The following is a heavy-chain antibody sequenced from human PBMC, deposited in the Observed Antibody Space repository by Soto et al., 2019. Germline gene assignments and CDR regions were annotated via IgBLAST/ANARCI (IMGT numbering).Heavy chain of an antibody. V-gene: IGHV1-2*02. CDR2: INPNNGAT. J-gene: IGHJ4*02. Sequence: QVQLVQSGAEVKKPGASVKVSCKASGYTFTIYYIHWVRQAPGQGLEWMGWINPNNGATNYAQKFQGRVTLTRDTSISTAYMDLSRLRSEDPAVYYCAAPSGGLAVARWGQGSLVTVSS. CDR3: AAPSGGLAVAR. D-gene: IGHD6-19*01. CDR1: GYTFTIYY.